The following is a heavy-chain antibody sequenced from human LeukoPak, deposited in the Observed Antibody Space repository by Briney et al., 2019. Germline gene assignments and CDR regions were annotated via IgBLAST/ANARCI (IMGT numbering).Heavy chain of an antibody. D-gene: IGHD5-24*01. V-gene: IGHV4-38-2*01. CDR3: ARQVVEMATISAFDI. CDR2: IYHSGST. CDR1: GYSISSGYY. Sequence: SETLSLTCAVSGYSISSGYYWGWIRQPPGKGLEWIGSIYHSGSTYYNPSLKSRDTISVDTSKNQFSLKLSSVTAADTAVYYCARQVVEMATISAFDIWGQGTMVTVSS. J-gene: IGHJ3*02.